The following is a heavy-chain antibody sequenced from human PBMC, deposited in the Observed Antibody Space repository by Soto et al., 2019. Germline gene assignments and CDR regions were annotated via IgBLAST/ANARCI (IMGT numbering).Heavy chain of an antibody. CDR1: GYTFTSYG. CDR2: ISAYNGNT. Sequence: ASVKVSCKASGYTFTSYGISWVRQAPGQGLEWMGWISAYNGNTNYAQKLQGRVTMTTDTSTSTAYMELRSLRSDDTAVYYCARSDYYGSGSYYYYYYMDVWGKGTTVTVSS. V-gene: IGHV1-18*01. D-gene: IGHD3-10*01. J-gene: IGHJ6*03. CDR3: ARSDYYGSGSYYYYYYMDV.